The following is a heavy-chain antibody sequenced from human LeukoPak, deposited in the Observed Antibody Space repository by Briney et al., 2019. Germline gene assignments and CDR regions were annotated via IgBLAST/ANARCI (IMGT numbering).Heavy chain of an antibody. D-gene: IGHD3-10*01. CDR2: LYGNSVT. Sequence: GGSLRLSCAASGFTVNNNYMTWVRQAPGKGLEWVSVLYGNSVTYYADSVKGRFTISRDNSKNTLYLQMNSLRAEDTAVYYCARDFYGSGSSSHYFDYWGQGTLVTVSS. CDR3: ARDFYGSGSSSHYFDY. CDR1: GFTVNNNY. V-gene: IGHV3-53*01. J-gene: IGHJ4*02.